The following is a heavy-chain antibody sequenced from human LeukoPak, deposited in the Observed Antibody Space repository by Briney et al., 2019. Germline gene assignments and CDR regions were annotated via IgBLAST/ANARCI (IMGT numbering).Heavy chain of an antibody. J-gene: IGHJ3*02. D-gene: IGHD3-22*01. CDR2: IIPIFGTA. V-gene: IGHV1-69*05. CDR1: GGTFSSYA. CDR3: ARSHDSSGYYDAFDI. Sequence: GASVKVSCKASGGTFSSYAISWVRQAPGQGLEWMGRIIPIFGTANYAQKFQGRVTITTDESTSTAYMELSSLRSEDTAVYYCARSHDSSGYYDAFDIWGQGTMVTVSS.